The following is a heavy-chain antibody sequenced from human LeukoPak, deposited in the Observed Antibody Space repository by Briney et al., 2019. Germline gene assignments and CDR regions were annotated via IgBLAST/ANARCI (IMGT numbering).Heavy chain of an antibody. CDR1: GYSISSGYY. J-gene: IGHJ4*02. V-gene: IGHV4-38-2*02. Sequence: PSETLSLTCAVSGYSISSGYYWGWIPQPPGKGLEWIGSIYPSGSTYYNPSLKSRVTISVDTSKNQFSLKLSSVTAADTAVYYCARESGSYNSFDYWGQGTLVTVSS. CDR3: ARESGSYNSFDY. D-gene: IGHD1-26*01. CDR2: IYPSGST.